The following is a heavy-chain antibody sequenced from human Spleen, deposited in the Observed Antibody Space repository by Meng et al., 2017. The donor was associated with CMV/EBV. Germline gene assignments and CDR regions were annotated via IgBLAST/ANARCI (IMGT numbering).Heavy chain of an antibody. CDR2: INDSGDST. D-gene: IGHD1-1*01. CDR1: GFTFSSYA. CDR3: AKGGRVHLTDY. V-gene: IGHV3-23*01. Sequence: GGSLRLSCAASGFTFSSYAMTWVRQAPGKGLGWVSTINDSGDSTLYADSVKGRFTISRDNSKNTLYLQMNSLRAEDTALYYCAKGGRVHLTDYWGQRALVTVSS. J-gene: IGHJ4*02.